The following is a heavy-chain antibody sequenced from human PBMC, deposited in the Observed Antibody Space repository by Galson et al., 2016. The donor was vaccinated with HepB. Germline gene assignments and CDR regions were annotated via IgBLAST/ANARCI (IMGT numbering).Heavy chain of an antibody. CDR1: GGSFTNDNW. D-gene: IGHD7-27*01. Sequence: ETLSLTCAVSGGSFTNDNWWSWVRQPPGKGLEWIGEMYHSGYTNYNPSLKSRVTMSVDKSKNQFSLRLFAVTAADTAVYHCVRVWGKYFDYWGQGALVTVSS. J-gene: IGHJ4*02. CDR3: VRVWGKYFDY. V-gene: IGHV4-4*02. CDR2: MYHSGYT.